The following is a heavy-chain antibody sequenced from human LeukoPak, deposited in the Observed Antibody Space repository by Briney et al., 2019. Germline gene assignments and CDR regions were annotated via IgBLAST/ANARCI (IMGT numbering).Heavy chain of an antibody. V-gene: IGHV1-69*06. D-gene: IGHD5-12*01. CDR1: GGTFSSYA. J-gene: IGHJ4*02. CDR2: IIPIFGTA. CDR3: AREVVATAQSDY. Sequence: ASVKVSCKASGGTFSSYAISWVRQAPGQGLEWMGGIIPIFGTANYAQKFQGRVTITADKSTSTAYMELSSLRSEDTAVYYCAREVVATAQSDYWGQGTLVTVSS.